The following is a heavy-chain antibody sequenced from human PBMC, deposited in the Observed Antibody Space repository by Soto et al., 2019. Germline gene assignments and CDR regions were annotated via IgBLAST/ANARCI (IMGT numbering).Heavy chain of an antibody. CDR1: GFTFSSYG. CDR3: EKEKSSSWPDYYYYGMDV. V-gene: IGHV3-30*18. CDR2: ISYDGSNK. D-gene: IGHD6-13*01. Sequence: QVQLVESGGGVVQPGRSLRLSCAAAGFTFSSYGMHFVRQAPGKGLEWVAVISYDGSNKYYADSVKGRFTISRDNSKNTLYLQMNSLRAEDTAVYYCEKEKSSSWPDYYYYGMDVWGQGTTVTVS. J-gene: IGHJ6*02.